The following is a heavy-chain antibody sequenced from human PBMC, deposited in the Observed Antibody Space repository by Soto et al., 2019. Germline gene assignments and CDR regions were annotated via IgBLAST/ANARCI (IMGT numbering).Heavy chain of an antibody. CDR3: ARDIAAAGTNNYCYDGMDV. Sequence: SQTLSLTCAISGDSVSSNRAAWNWIRQSPSRVLEWLGRTYYRSKWYNDYAVSLKSRITINPDTSKNQFSLQLNSVTPEDTAVYYCARDIAAAGTNNYCYDGMDVWGQGTTVSGS. CDR1: GDSVSSNRAA. D-gene: IGHD6-13*01. J-gene: IGHJ6*02. V-gene: IGHV6-1*01. CDR2: TYYRSKWYN.